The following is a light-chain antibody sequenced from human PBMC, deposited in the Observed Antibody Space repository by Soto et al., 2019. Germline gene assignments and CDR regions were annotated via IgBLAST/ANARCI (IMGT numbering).Light chain of an antibody. V-gene: IGKV3-20*01. J-gene: IGKJ1*01. CDR2: GAS. CDR1: QSVDTTF. Sequence: EIVLTQSPGSLSLSPGQRATLSCRASQSVDTTFFAWYQKKPGQAPRLLIYGASKRATGIPDRFSGSGSGTDFTRIISRLEPEDFAVYYCQRYADSPPRWTFGQGTKVEIK. CDR3: QRYADSPPRWT.